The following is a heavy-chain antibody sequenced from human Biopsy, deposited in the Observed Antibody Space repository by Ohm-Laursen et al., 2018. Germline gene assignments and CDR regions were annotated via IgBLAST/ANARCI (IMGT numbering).Heavy chain of an antibody. V-gene: IGHV3-11*01. Sequence: SLRLSCAASGFPFSDYYMSWVRQAPGKGLECVSIINGGGGSTWYSDPVKGRFTISRDNADNSLHLQMKSLRAEDTAVYYCARELGNGMDVWGQGTLVTVSS. CDR2: INGGGGST. J-gene: IGHJ6*02. CDR1: GFPFSDYY. CDR3: ARELGNGMDV.